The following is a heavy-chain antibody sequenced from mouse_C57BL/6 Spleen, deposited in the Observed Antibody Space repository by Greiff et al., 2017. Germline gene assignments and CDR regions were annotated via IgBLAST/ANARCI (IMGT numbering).Heavy chain of an antibody. CDR2: INPYNGGT. CDR1: GYTFTDYY. CDR3: AREGVYDGYYADY. D-gene: IGHD2-3*01. J-gene: IGHJ3*01. Sequence: EVQLQQPGPVLVKPGASVKMSCKASGYTFTDYYMHWVKQSHGKSLEWIGVINPYNGGTSYNQKFKGKATLTVDKSSSTAYMELNSLTSEDSAVYYCAREGVYDGYYADYWGKGTLVTVSA. V-gene: IGHV1-19*01.